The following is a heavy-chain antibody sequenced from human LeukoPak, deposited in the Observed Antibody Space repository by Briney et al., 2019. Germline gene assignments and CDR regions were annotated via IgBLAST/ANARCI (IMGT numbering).Heavy chain of an antibody. D-gene: IGHD3-22*01. CDR2: IYYSGST. V-gene: IGHV4-31*03. J-gene: IGHJ3*02. Sequence: SETLSLTCTVSGGSISSGGYYWSWIRQHPGKGLEWIGYIYYSGSTYYNPSLKSRVNISVDTSKNQFSLKLSSMTAADTAVYYRAREAYYYDSSGHDAFDIWGQGTMVTVSS. CDR1: GGSISSGGYY. CDR3: AREAYYYDSSGHDAFDI.